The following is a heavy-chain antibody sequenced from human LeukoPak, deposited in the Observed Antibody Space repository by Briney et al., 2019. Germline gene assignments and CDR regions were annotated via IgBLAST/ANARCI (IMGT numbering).Heavy chain of an antibody. CDR2: IYHSGGS. D-gene: IGHD1-1*01. CDR3: AKAGTTGIHHWFDP. J-gene: IGHJ5*02. CDR1: GYSISNDYY. V-gene: IGHV4-38-2*01. Sequence: PSETLSLTCVVSGYSISNDYYWGWIRQPPGKGLEWIGNIYHSGGSYYNLSLKSRVTILVDTSKNQFPLKLSSVTAADTAVYYCAKAGTTGIHHWFDPWGQGNLVTVSS.